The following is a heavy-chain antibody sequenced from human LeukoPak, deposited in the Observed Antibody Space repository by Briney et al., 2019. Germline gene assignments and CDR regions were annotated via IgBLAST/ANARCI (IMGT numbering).Heavy chain of an antibody. CDR3: AREDIVVVVAATSFDY. CDR1: GFTFNTYA. V-gene: IGHV3-23*01. Sequence: GGSLRLSCAASGFTFNTYAMSWVRQAPGKGLEWVSGIGGSGSSTYYAESVKGRFTISRDNSKNTLYLQMNSLRAEDTAVYYCAREDIVVVVAATSFDYWGQGTLVTVSS. CDR2: IGGSGSST. D-gene: IGHD2-15*01. J-gene: IGHJ4*02.